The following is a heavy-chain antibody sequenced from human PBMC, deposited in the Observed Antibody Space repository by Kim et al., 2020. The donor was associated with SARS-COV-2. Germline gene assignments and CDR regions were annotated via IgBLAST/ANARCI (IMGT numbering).Heavy chain of an antibody. CDR3: ARHRDSGYDSADAFDI. CDR1: GGSISSSSYY. J-gene: IGHJ3*02. CDR2: IYYSGST. Sequence: SETLSLTCTVSGGSISSSSYYWGWIRQPPGKGLEWIGSIYYSGSTYYNPSLKSRVTISVDTSKNQFSLKLSSVTAADTAVYYCARHRDSGYDSADAFDIWGQGTMVTVSS. V-gene: IGHV4-39*01. D-gene: IGHD5-12*01.